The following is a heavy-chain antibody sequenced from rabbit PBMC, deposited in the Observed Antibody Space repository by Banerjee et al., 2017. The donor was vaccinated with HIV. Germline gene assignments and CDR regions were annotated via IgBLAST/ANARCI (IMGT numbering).Heavy chain of an antibody. Sequence: QEQLEESGGDLVKPGGTLTLTCKASGIDFIAYYYMCWVRQSPGKGPEWIACIYTGTGDTYYAPWAEGRFTISKTSSTTVALQMTSLTAADTGTYFCARGVDGYGYATSRLDLWGQGTLVTVS. CDR1: GIDFIAYYY. CDR2: IYTGTGDT. CDR3: ARGVDGYGYATSRLDL. J-gene: IGHJ3*01. D-gene: IGHD6-1*01. V-gene: IGHV1S45*01.